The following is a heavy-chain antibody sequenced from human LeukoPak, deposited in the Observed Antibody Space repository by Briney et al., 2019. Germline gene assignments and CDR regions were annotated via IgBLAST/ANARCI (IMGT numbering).Heavy chain of an antibody. D-gene: IGHD2/OR15-2a*01. J-gene: IGHJ4*02. CDR2: IYYSGST. CDR1: GGSISSYY. CDR3: ARAPEFFYDTGGNYFDY. Sequence: PSETLSLTCTVSGGSISSYYWSWIRQPPGKGLEWIGYIYYSGSTNYNPSLKSRVTISVDKSKNQFSLKLSSVTAADTAVYYCARAPEFFYDTGGNYFDYWGQGALVTVSS. V-gene: IGHV4-59*12.